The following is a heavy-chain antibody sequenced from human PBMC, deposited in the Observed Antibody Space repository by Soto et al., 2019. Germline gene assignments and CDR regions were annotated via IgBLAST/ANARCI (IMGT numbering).Heavy chain of an antibody. Sequence: ASVKVSCKASGGTFSSYAISWVRQAPGQGLEWMGGIIPIFGTANYAQKFQGRVTITADKSTSTAYMELSSLRSEDTAVYYCARDRGYSSSWYDAFDIWGQGTMVTVSS. J-gene: IGHJ3*02. D-gene: IGHD6-13*01. CDR2: IIPIFGTA. V-gene: IGHV1-69*06. CDR1: GGTFSSYA. CDR3: ARDRGYSSSWYDAFDI.